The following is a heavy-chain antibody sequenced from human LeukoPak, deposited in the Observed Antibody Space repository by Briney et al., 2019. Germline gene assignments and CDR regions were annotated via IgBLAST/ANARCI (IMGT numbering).Heavy chain of an antibody. CDR2: ISSSSSYI. D-gene: IGHD1-1*01. V-gene: IGHV3-21*01. J-gene: IGHJ4*02. Sequence: PGGSLRLSCAASGFTFSSYAMSWVRQAPGKGLEWVSSISSSSSYIYYADSVKGRFTISRDNAKNSLYLQMNSLRAEDTAVYYCARSRYLSPIDYWGQGTLVTVSS. CDR1: GFTFSSYA. CDR3: ARSRYLSPIDY.